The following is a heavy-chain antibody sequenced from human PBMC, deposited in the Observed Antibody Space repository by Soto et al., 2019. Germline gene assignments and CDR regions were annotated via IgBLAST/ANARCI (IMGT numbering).Heavy chain of an antibody. D-gene: IGHD1-1*01. CDR1: GYTFTSYA. CDR2: INAGNGNT. J-gene: IGHJ4*02. CDR3: ASPLSNDGMDY. V-gene: IGHV1-3*01. Sequence: QVQLVQSGAEVKKPGASVKVSCKASGYTFTSYAMHWVRQAPGQRLEWMGWINAGNGNTKYSQKFQGRVTITRDTSASTAYMELSSLRSDDTAVYYCASPLSNDGMDYWGQGTLVTVSS.